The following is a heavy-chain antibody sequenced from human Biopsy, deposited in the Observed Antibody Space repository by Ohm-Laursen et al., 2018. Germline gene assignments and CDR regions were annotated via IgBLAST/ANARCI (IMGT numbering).Heavy chain of an antibody. V-gene: IGHV4-59*01. D-gene: IGHD6-19*01. J-gene: IGHJ4*02. CDR1: GVSISTYY. CDR3: ARESALAGDFDS. CDR2: IYYSGST. Sequence: GTLSLTCSVSGVSISTYYWSWIRQSPGRGLEWIAYIYYSGSTDYNPSLKSRVTISLDTSKNQFSLKLSSVTAADTAVYYCARESALAGDFDSWGQGTLVTVSS.